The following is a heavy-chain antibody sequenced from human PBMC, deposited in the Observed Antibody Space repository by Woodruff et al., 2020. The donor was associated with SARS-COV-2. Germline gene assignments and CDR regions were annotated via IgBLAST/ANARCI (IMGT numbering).Heavy chain of an antibody. CDR3: SRARDGYVDF. Sequence: EYAVSVKGRITINPDTSKNQFSLQLNSVTPEDTAVDYCSRARDGYVDFWGQGTLVTVSS. V-gene: IGHV6-1*01. J-gene: IGHJ4*02.